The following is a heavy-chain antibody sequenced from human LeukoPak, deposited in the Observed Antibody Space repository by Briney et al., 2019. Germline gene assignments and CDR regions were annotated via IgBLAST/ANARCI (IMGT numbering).Heavy chain of an antibody. CDR1: GFTFSSYA. V-gene: IGHV3-23*01. Sequence: GGSLRLSCAASGFTFSSYAMNWVRQAPGKGLEWVSGISNSGGSTYYADSVKGRFTISRDNSKNTLYLQMNSLRAEDTALYYCATPPLTGNGWYIAFWGQGALVTVSS. J-gene: IGHJ4*02. D-gene: IGHD6-19*01. CDR3: ATPPLTGNGWYIAF. CDR2: ISNSGGST.